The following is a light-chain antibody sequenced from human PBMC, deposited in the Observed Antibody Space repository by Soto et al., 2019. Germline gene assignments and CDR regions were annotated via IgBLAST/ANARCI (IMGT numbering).Light chain of an antibody. CDR2: DVS. J-gene: IGLJ1*01. V-gene: IGLV2-14*01. CDR3: SSYTTSNTRQIV. CDR1: SSDVGGYNY. Sequence: QSALTQPASVYGSPGQSITISCTGNSSDVGGYNYVSWYQQHPGKAPKFMIYDVSNRPSGVSNRFSGSKSGNTASLTISGLQAEDEADYYCSSYTTSNTRQIVFGTGTKVTVL.